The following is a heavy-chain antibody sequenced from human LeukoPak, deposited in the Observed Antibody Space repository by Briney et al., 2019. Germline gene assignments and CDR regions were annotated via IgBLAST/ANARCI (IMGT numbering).Heavy chain of an antibody. V-gene: IGHV4-34*01. Sequence: SETLSLTCAVYGGSFSGYYWSWIRQPPGKGLEWIGEINHSGSTNYNPSLKSRVTISVDTSKNQFSLKLSSVTAADTAVYYCARRGGYCSSTSCYNYYYYMDVWGKGTTVTVSS. CDR1: GGSFSGYY. CDR2: INHSGST. J-gene: IGHJ6*03. CDR3: ARRGGYCSSTSCYNYYYYMDV. D-gene: IGHD2-2*02.